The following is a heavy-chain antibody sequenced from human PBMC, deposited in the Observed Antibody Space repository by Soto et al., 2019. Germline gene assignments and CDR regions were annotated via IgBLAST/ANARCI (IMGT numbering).Heavy chain of an antibody. Sequence: GGSLRLSCAASGFTFSSYWMSWVRQAPGKGLEWVANIKQDGSEKYYVDSVKGRFTIPRDNAKNSLYLQMNSLRAEDTAVYYCASPGDYYGIAFQHWGQGTLVTVSS. CDR1: GFTFSSYW. CDR2: IKQDGSEK. CDR3: ASPGDYYGIAFQH. J-gene: IGHJ1*01. D-gene: IGHD4-17*01. V-gene: IGHV3-7*01.